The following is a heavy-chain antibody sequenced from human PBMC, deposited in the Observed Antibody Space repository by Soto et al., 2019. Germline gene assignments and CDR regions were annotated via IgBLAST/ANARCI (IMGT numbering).Heavy chain of an antibody. Sequence: PSETLSLTCTVSGGSVSSGSYYWSWIRQPPGKGLEWIGYIYYRGNTNYNPSLKSRVAISLDTPKNQFSLKLSSVTAADTAVYYCASLEYSNTSDFDTWCQETLLPISS. CDR3: ASLEYSNTSDFDT. J-gene: IGHJ4*02. CDR1: GGSVSSGSYY. CDR2: IYYRGNT. D-gene: IGHD6-6*01. V-gene: IGHV4-61*01.